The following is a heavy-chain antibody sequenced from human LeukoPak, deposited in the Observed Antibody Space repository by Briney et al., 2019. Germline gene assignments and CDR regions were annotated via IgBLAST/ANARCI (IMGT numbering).Heavy chain of an antibody. CDR2: ISYDGSNK. CDR1: GFTFSSYA. V-gene: IGHV3-30*04. J-gene: IGHJ4*02. Sequence: PGGSLRLSCAASGFTFSSYAMHWVRQAPGKGLEGVAVISYDGSNKYYADSVKGRFTISRDNSKNTLYLQMNSLRAEGTAVYYCARGGDYYGSGSYAFDYWGQGTLVTVSS. D-gene: IGHD3-10*01. CDR3: ARGGDYYGSGSYAFDY.